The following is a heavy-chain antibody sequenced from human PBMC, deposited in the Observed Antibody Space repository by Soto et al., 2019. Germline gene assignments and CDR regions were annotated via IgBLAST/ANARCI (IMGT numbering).Heavy chain of an antibody. J-gene: IGHJ4*02. D-gene: IGHD3-3*01. CDR3: ARKGVAFDY. Sequence: GGSLRLSCEGSGFTFSTYAMSWVRQAPGKGLEWISYISTTSSSIYYADSVKGRFTISRDNAKNSLFLQMNSLRDEDTAVYYCARKGVAFDYWGQGALVTVSS. CDR2: ISTTSSSI. CDR1: GFTFSTYA. V-gene: IGHV3-48*02.